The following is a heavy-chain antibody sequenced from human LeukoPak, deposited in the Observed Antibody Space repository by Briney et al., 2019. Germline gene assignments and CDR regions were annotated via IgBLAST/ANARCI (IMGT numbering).Heavy chain of an antibody. Sequence: PSETLSLTCTVSGGSISSYYWSWIRQPPGKGLEWIGYIYYSRSTNYNPSLKSRVTISVDTSKNQFSLKLSSVTAADTAVYYCARVPRYDFWSGYLYYYYMDVWGKGTTVTVSS. CDR1: GGSISSYY. V-gene: IGHV4-59*01. D-gene: IGHD3-3*01. CDR2: IYYSRST. J-gene: IGHJ6*03. CDR3: ARVPRYDFWSGYLYYYYMDV.